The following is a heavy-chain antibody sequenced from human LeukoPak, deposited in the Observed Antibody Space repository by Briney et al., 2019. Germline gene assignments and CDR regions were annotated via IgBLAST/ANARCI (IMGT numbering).Heavy chain of an antibody. V-gene: IGHV4-31*02. CDR2: IYYSGST. D-gene: IGHD4-17*01. CDR1: GFTVSSNY. CDR3: SRGDDYGDLYGMDV. Sequence: LRLSCAASGFTVSSNYMSWVRQHPGKGLEWIGYIYYSGSTYYNPSLKSRVTISVDTSKNQFSLKLSSVTAADTAVYYCSRGDDYGDLYGMDVWGQGTTVTVSS. J-gene: IGHJ6*02.